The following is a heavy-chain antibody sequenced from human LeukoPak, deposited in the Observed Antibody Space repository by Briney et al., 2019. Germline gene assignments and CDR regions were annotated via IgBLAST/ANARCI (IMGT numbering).Heavy chain of an antibody. D-gene: IGHD6-13*01. CDR3: ASLIAATDAFDI. Sequence: SETLSLTCTVSGGSISSYYWNWVRQLPGKGLEWIGYIYYSGSTNYNPSLKSRVTISVDTSKNQFSLKLSSVAAADTAVYYCASLIAATDAFDIWGQGTMVTVSS. CDR2: IYYSGST. V-gene: IGHV4-59*01. CDR1: GGSISSYY. J-gene: IGHJ3*02.